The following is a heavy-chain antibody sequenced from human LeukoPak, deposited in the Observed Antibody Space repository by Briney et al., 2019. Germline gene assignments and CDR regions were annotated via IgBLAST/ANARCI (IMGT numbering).Heavy chain of an antibody. CDR3: VRSSAEAD. Sequence: PGGSLRLSCAASGFTFADYVMSWVRQPPGKGLEWVSGINWKGDRPNDADFVEGRFTISRDNAKNSLYLRMNSLSDGGRALYYCVRSSAEADWGQGTLVTVSS. CDR2: INWKGDRP. CDR1: GFTFADYV. V-gene: IGHV3-20*04. J-gene: IGHJ4*01. D-gene: IGHD1-14*01.